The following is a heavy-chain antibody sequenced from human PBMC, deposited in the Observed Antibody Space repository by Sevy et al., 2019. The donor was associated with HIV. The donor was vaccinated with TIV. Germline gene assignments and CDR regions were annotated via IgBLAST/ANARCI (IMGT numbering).Heavy chain of an antibody. CDR3: TRDSLAARPLANFDY. Sequence: GGSLRLSCTASGFTFGDYAMSWVRQAPGKGLEWVGFIRSKAYGGTTEYAASVKGRFTISRDDYKSIAYLQMNSLKTEDTAVYYCTRDSLAARPLANFDYWGQGTLVTVSS. CDR1: GFTFGDYA. D-gene: IGHD6-6*01. J-gene: IGHJ4*02. V-gene: IGHV3-49*04. CDR2: IRSKAYGGTT.